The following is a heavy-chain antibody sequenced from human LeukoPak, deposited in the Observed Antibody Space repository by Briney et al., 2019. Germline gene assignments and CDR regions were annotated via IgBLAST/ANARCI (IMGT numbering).Heavy chain of an antibody. CDR1: GYTFTSYY. CDR3: ARSAPEITMVRGGVHPYNWFDP. Sequence: ASVKVSCKASGYTFTSYYIHWVRQAPGQGLEWMGVINPSGGGTSYAQKFQGRVTITADESTSTAYMELSSLRSEDTAVYYCARSAPEITMVRGGVHPYNWFDPWGQGTLVTVSS. J-gene: IGHJ5*02. V-gene: IGHV1-46*01. D-gene: IGHD3-10*01. CDR2: INPSGGGT.